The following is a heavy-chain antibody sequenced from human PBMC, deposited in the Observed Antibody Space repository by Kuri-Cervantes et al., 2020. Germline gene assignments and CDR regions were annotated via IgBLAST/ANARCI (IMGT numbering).Heavy chain of an antibody. J-gene: IGHJ4*02. D-gene: IGHD5-24*01. CDR1: GYTFTSYG. CDR2: ISAYNGNT. CDR3: ARDQGDGYNSAVDY. Sequence: ASVKVSCKASGYTFTSYGISWVRQAPGQGLEWMGWISAYNGNTNYAQKLQGRVTMTTDTSTSTAYMELRSLRSEDTAVYYCARDQGDGYNSAVDYWGQGTLVTVSS. V-gene: IGHV1-18*01.